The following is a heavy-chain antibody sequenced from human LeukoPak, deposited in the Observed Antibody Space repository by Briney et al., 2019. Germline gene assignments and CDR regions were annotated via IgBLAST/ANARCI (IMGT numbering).Heavy chain of an antibody. CDR3: ARDGGGEELLDYFDY. CDR2: IWYDGSNK. Sequence: PGGSLRLSCAASGFTFSSYGMHWVRQAPGKGLEWVAVIWYDGSNKYYADSVKGRFTISRDNSKNTLYLQMNCLRAEDTAVYYCARDGGGEELLDYFDYWGQGTLVTVSS. J-gene: IGHJ4*02. V-gene: IGHV3-33*01. D-gene: IGHD1-26*01. CDR1: GFTFSSYG.